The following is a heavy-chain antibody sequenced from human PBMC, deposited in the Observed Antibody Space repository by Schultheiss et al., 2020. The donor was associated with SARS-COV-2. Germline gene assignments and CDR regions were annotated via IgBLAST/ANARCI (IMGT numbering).Heavy chain of an antibody. J-gene: IGHJ4*02. D-gene: IGHD6-19*01. V-gene: IGHV4-31*03. CDR3: ARGPPYSSGAADY. CDR1: GGSISSSSYY. Sequence: SQTLSLTCSVSGGSISSSSYYWSWIRQHPGKGLEWIGYIYYSGSTYYNPSLKSRVTISVDTSKNQFSLKLSSVTAADTAVYYCARGPPYSSGAADYWGQGTLVTVSS. CDR2: IYYSGST.